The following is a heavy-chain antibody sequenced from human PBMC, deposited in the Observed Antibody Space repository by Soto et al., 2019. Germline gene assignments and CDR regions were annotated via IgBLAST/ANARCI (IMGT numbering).Heavy chain of an antibody. CDR1: GFTFSNAW. V-gene: IGHV3-15*07. D-gene: IGHD4-17*01. CDR2: IKSKTDGGTT. CDR3: NTDLTTVVRVYSYYCGMDV. Sequence: GGSLRLSCAASGFTFSNAWMNWVRQAPGKGLEWVGRIKSKTDGGTTDYAAPVKGRFTISRDDSRNTLYLQMNSLKTEDKAVYYCNTDLTTVVRVYSYYCGMDVWGEGTTVTLS. J-gene: IGHJ6*02.